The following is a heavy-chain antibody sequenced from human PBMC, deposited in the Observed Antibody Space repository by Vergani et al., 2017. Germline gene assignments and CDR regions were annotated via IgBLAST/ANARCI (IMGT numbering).Heavy chain of an antibody. Sequence: EVQVVESGGDLIKPGGYLRLSCVVSGITFKNAWINWVRQAPGKGLEWIGRIRSKNDCGTADYAAPLKGRFTISRDDSKNSAFLLVNNLKTEGTAVYFWYTDYHDYWGQGTLVTVSS. CDR2: IRSKNDCGTA. D-gene: IGHD1-14*01. V-gene: IGHV3-15*01. CDR1: GITFKNAW. CDR3: YTDYHDY. J-gene: IGHJ4*02.